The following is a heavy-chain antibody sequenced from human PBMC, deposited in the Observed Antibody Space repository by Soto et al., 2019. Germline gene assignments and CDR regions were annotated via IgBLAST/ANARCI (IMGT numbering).Heavy chain of an antibody. V-gene: IGHV1-18*01. J-gene: IGHJ5*02. Sequence: QVQLVQSAPEVKKPGASVKVSCKASGYIFSNHLITWVRQAPGQGLEWMGWSSTNNGNTNYAQKFQDRVTMTTDTSTATAYMELTSLRSDDTAIYYCARGGLTGFDPWGQGTLVTVSS. CDR2: SSTNNGNT. CDR3: ARGGLTGFDP. CDR1: GYIFSNHL. D-gene: IGHD3-9*01.